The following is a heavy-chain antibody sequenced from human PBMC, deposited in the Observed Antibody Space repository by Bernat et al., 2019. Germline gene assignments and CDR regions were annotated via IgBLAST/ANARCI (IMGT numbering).Heavy chain of an antibody. CDR2: IYYSGST. V-gene: IGHV4-39*01. D-gene: IGHD3-10*01. J-gene: IGHJ4*02. CDR3: ARHLRSYYGSGTYADY. Sequence: QLQLQESGPGLVKPSETLSLTCTVSGGSISSSSYYWGWIRQPPGKGLEWIGSIYYSGSTYYNPSLKSRVTISVDTSKNQFSLKLSSVTAADTAVYNCARHLRSYYGSGTYADYWGQGTLVTVSS. CDR1: GGSISSSSYY.